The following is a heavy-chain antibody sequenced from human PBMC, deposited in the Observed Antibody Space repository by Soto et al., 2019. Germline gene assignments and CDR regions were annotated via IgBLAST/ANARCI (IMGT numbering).Heavy chain of an antibody. D-gene: IGHD3-22*01. CDR1: GGSISSSNW. CDR3: ARDQTMIKAFDI. Sequence: QVQLQESGPGLVKPSGTLSLTCAVSGGSISSSNWWSWVRQPPGKGLEWIGEIYHRGSTNYNPSLTSRVTISVDKSKNQFSLKLSSVTAAATDVYYCARDQTMIKAFDIWGQGTMVTVSS. CDR2: IYHRGST. V-gene: IGHV4-4*02. J-gene: IGHJ3*02.